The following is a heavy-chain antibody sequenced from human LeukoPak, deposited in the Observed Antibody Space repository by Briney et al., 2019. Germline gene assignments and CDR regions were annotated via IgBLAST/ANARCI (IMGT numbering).Heavy chain of an antibody. CDR1: GGSISRYC. Sequence: PSETLSLTCTVSGGSISRYCWSWIRQPPRKGLEWIGYNYTSGSTNYLPSLKSRVTISVDTSQNQFSVKLSSVTAADTAVYYCASASQYYDFWSGYHYYFDYWGQGTLVTVSS. J-gene: IGHJ4*02. D-gene: IGHD3-3*01. CDR3: ASASQYYDFWSGYHYYFDY. V-gene: IGHV4-4*09. CDR2: NYTSGST.